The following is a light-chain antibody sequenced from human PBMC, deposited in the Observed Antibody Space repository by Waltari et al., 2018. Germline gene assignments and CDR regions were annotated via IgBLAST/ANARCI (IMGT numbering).Light chain of an antibody. CDR2: EAE. J-gene: IGLJ2*01. V-gene: IGLV2-23*01. CDR1: SPDVGNYHL. CDR3: FSYAVSSTFMI. Sequence: QSALTQPASVSGSPGQSITISCTGTSPDVGNYHLFSWFQHHPGKAPNLLIYEAEKRPSGVSSRFFGSKSDKAASLTISGLEADDEAVYYCFSYAVSSTFMIFGGGTQLTVL.